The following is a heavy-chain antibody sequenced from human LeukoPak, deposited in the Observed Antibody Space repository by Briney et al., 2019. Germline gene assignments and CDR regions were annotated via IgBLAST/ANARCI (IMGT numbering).Heavy chain of an antibody. Sequence: PGRSLRLSCAASGFTFSSYGMHWVRQAPGKGLEWVAVIWYDGSNKYYADSVKGRFTISRDNSKNTLYLQMNSLRAEDRAVYYCAKDSEADGWFDPWGQGTLVTVSS. D-gene: IGHD3-10*01. J-gene: IGHJ5*02. CDR1: GFTFSSYG. CDR3: AKDSEADGWFDP. CDR2: IWYDGSNK. V-gene: IGHV3-33*06.